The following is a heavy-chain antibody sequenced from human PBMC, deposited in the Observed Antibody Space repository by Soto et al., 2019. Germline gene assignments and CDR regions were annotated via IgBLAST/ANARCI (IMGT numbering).Heavy chain of an antibody. CDR1: GYTFTAYA. CDR2: INAGNGNT. V-gene: IGHV1-3*01. J-gene: IGHJ4*02. D-gene: IGHD5-18*01. CDR3: ARDSDTAMDDY. Sequence: ASVKVSCKASGYTFTAYAIHWVRQAPGQRLEWMGWINAGNGNTKYSQKFQGRVTITRDTSASTAYMELSSLRSEDTAVYYYARDSDTAMDDYWGQGTLVTVSS.